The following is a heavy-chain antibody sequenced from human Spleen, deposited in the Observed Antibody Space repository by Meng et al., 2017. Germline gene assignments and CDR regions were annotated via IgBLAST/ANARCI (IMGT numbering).Heavy chain of an antibody. V-gene: IGHV3-33*08. Sequence: GESLKISCAASGFSFSTSWMGWVRQAPGKGLEWVAVIWYDGSNKYYADSVKGRFTISRDNSKNTLYLQMNSLRAEDTAVYYCARDRLTTVEDWGQGTLVTVSS. CDR3: ARDRLTTVED. D-gene: IGHD4-23*01. J-gene: IGHJ4*02. CDR1: GFSFSTSW. CDR2: IWYDGSNK.